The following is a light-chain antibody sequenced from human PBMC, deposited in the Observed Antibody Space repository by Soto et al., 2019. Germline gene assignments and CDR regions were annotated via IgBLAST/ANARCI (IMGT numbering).Light chain of an antibody. V-gene: IGLV2-11*01. CDR3: CSYAGNSYAGIYNVL. CDR1: SSDVGAYNY. J-gene: IGLJ3*02. Sequence: QSALTQPRSVSGSPGQSVTISCTGTSSDVGAYNYVSWYQQHPGKAPKLIIYDVTKRPSGVPGRFSGSKSGNTASLTISGLQAEDEADYYCCSYAGNSYAGIYNVLFGGGTKLTVL. CDR2: DVT.